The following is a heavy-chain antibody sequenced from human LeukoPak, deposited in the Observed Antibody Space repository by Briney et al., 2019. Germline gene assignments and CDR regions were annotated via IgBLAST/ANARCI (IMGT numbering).Heavy chain of an antibody. CDR3: ARDSEGDYDFWSGYPPATYYYYYGMDV. D-gene: IGHD3-3*01. V-gene: IGHV1-2*02. Sequence: ASVKVSCKASGYTFTGYYMHWVRQAPGQGLEWMGWINPNSGGTNYAQKFQGRATMTRDTSISTAYMELSRLRSDDTAVYYCARDSEGDYDFWSGYPPATYYYYYGMDVWGQGTTVTVSS. CDR1: GYTFTGYY. CDR2: INPNSGGT. J-gene: IGHJ6*02.